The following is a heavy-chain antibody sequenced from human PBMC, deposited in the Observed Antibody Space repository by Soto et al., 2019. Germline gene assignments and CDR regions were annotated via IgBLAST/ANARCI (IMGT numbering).Heavy chain of an antibody. CDR3: AREGLYCSGGSCYSVGAFDI. Sequence: QVQLVQSGAEVKKPGASVKVSCKASGYTFTSYGISWVRQAPGQGLEWMGWISAYNGNTNYAQKLQGRVTMTTDTSTSTAYMELRRLRSDDTAVYYCAREGLYCSGGSCYSVGAFDIWGQGTMVTVSS. CDR2: ISAYNGNT. CDR1: GYTFTSYG. D-gene: IGHD2-15*01. V-gene: IGHV1-18*01. J-gene: IGHJ3*02.